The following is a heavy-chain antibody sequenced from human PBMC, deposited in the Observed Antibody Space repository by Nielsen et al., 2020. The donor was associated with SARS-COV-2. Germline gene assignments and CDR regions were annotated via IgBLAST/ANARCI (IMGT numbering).Heavy chain of an antibody. CDR2: VYYSGST. V-gene: IGHV4-30-4*01. Sequence: SEPLSLTCTVSGGSISSGDYYWSWIRQPPGKGLEWIGYVYYSGSTYYNPSLKSRVTISVDTSKNQFSLKLSSVTAADTAVYYCAQYGSGRGGPGYYYYYYMDVWGKGTTVTVSS. D-gene: IGHD6-19*01. CDR1: GGSISSGDYY. CDR3: AQYGSGRGGPGYYYYYYMDV. J-gene: IGHJ6*03.